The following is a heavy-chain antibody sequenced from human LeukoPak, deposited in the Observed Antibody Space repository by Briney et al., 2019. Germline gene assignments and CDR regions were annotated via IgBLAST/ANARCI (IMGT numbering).Heavy chain of an antibody. CDR3: AKDKGYSSSWSDY. CDR1: GFTFSSYA. J-gene: IGHJ4*02. D-gene: IGHD6-13*01. V-gene: IGHV3-23*01. CDR2: ISGSGGST. Sequence: GGSLRLSRAASGFTFSSYAMSWVRQAPGKGLEWVSAISGSGGSTYYADSVKGRFTISRDNSKNTLYLQMNSLRAEDTAVYYCAKDKGYSSSWSDYWGQGTLVTVSS.